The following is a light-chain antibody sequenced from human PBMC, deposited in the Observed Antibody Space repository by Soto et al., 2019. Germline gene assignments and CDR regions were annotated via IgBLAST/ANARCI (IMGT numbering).Light chain of an antibody. V-gene: IGKV1-12*01. CDR3: QQSDYFPVT. CDR2: HAS. J-gene: IGKJ4*01. CDR1: EDVKSR. Sequence: DILMTQSPSSVSASVGDKVTISCRASEDVKSRLAWYQQTPGKAPNLLIFHASSLQSGVPSRFSGSGSGTDFTLTISSLEPEDFATYYCQQSDYFPVTFGGGTKVE.